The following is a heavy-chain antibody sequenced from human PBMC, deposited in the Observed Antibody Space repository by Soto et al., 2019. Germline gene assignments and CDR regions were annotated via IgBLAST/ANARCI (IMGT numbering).Heavy chain of an antibody. CDR1: GFTFSNAW. D-gene: IGHD2-21*02. Sequence: GGSLRLSCAASGFTFSNAWMSWVRQAPGKGLEWVGRIKSKTDGGTTDYAAPVKGRFTISRDDSKNTLYLQMNSLKTEDTAVYYCRVDVVTAPYYYYGMDVWGQGTTVNVSS. CDR2: IKSKTDGGTT. J-gene: IGHJ6*02. V-gene: IGHV3-15*01. CDR3: RVDVVTAPYYYYGMDV.